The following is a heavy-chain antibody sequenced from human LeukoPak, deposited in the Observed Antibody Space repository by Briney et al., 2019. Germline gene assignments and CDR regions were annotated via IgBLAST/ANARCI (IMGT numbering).Heavy chain of an antibody. Sequence: SETLSLTCTVSGGSISSYYWSWIRQPPGKGLEWIGYIYYSVTTNYNPSLKSRVTISVDTSKNQFSLKLSSVTAADTAVYYCARSKVGRTVTTNYYYMDVWGKGTTVTVSS. CDR2: IYYSVTT. CDR1: GGSISSYY. V-gene: IGHV4-59*01. D-gene: IGHD4-17*01. J-gene: IGHJ6*03. CDR3: ARSKVGRTVTTNYYYMDV.